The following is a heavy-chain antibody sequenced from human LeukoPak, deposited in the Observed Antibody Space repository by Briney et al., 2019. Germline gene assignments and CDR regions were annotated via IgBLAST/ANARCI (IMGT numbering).Heavy chain of an antibody. Sequence: PSEILSLTCTVSGGSISSYYWSWIRQPPGKGLEWIGYIYYSGSTNYSPSLKSRVTISVDTSKNQFSLKLSSVTAADTAVYYCARNTDYGDYSLIDYWGQGTLVTVSS. CDR2: IYYSGST. CDR1: GGSISSYY. J-gene: IGHJ4*02. CDR3: ARNTDYGDYSLIDY. D-gene: IGHD4-17*01. V-gene: IGHV4-59*01.